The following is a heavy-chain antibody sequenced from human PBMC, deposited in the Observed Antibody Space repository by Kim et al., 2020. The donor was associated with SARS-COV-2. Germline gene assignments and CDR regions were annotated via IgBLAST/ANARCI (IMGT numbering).Heavy chain of an antibody. D-gene: IGHD3-3*01. J-gene: IGHJ3*02. CDR3: ARGYYDFWSGYYPDAFDI. Sequence: TGRFTISGDNAKNSLYLKMTSLRAEDTAVYYCARGYYDFWSGYYPDAFDIWGQGTMVTVSS. V-gene: IGHV3-11*01.